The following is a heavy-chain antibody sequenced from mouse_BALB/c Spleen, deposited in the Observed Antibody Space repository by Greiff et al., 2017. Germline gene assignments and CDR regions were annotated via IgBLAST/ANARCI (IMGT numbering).Heavy chain of an antibody. CDR1: GSTFSSYW. CDR2: ILPGSGST. CDR3: ARRHYDYDGFAY. Sequence: QVQLKQSGAELMKPGASVKISCKATGSTFSSYWIEWVKQRPGHGLEWIGEILPGSGSTNYNEKFKGKATFTADTSSNTAYMQLSSLTSEDSAVYYCARRHYDYDGFAYWGQGTLVTVSA. J-gene: IGHJ3*01. V-gene: IGHV1-9*01. D-gene: IGHD2-4*01.